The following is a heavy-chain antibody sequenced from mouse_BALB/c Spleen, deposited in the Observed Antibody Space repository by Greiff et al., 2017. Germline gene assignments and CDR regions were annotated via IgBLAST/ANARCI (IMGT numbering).Heavy chain of an antibody. Sequence: QVHVKQSGAELVRPGTSVKISCKASGYTFTNYWLGWVKQRPGHGLEWIGDIYPGGGYTNYNEKFKGKATLTADTSSSTAYMQLSSLTSEDSAVYFCARTNTYYAMDYWGQGTSVTVSS. D-gene: IGHD1-3*01. CDR2: IYPGGGYT. V-gene: IGHV1-63*02. J-gene: IGHJ4*01. CDR3: ARTNTYYAMDY. CDR1: GYTFTNYW.